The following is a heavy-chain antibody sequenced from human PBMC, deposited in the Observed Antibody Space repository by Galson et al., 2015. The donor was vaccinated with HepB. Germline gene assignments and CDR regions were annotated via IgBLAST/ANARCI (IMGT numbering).Heavy chain of an antibody. V-gene: IGHV4-4*02. J-gene: IGHJ3*01. D-gene: IGHD2-2*01. CDR1: RGSVTNENW. CDR2: IYHSGFT. CDR3: ARHECTGGCHGTFDV. Sequence: ETLSLTCAVSRGSVTNENWWSWVRQPPGKGLEWIGEIYHSGFTNYNPSLRGRVTISVDRSTNQFSLNVNSVTAADTAVYYCARHECTGGCHGTFDVWGQGTMVTVSS.